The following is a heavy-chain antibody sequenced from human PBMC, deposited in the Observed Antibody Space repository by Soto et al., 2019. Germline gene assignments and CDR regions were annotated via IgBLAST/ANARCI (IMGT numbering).Heavy chain of an antibody. D-gene: IGHD2-8*01. CDR2: ISAYQGKT. CDR1: GYTFTGHG. CDR3: ARFKRGYCATSNCFDAFDI. V-gene: IGHV1-18*04. Sequence: HVQLVQSGSEVKKPGASVSVSCKASGYTFTGHGIGWVRQATGQGFQWLGGISAYQGKTHYAQDVQDRVTITTDTSTSTAYMELRSLRADDTAVYYGARFKRGYCATSNCFDAFDIWGRGTMVIVSS. J-gene: IGHJ3*02.